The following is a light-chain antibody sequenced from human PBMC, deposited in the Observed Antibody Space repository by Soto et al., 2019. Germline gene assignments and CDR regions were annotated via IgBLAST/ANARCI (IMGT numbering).Light chain of an antibody. CDR1: QSIASSY. V-gene: IGKV3-20*01. Sequence: EIVLTQSPGTLSLSPGERATLSCRASQSIASSYLAWYQQKPGQPPRLLLYRTFNRATGIPDRFSGSGSGTDCTLTISILEPEDFAVYFCQQFSRPPLTFGGGTKVEI. J-gene: IGKJ4*01. CDR3: QQFSRPPLT. CDR2: RTF.